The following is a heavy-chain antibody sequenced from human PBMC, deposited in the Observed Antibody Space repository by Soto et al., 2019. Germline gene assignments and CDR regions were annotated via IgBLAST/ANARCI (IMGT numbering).Heavy chain of an antibody. CDR3: ARDYLLGYCSSTSCYKYNWFDP. CDR1: GFTFSSYS. D-gene: IGHD2-2*02. V-gene: IGHV3-21*01. Sequence: PGGSLRISCAASGFTFSSYSMNWVRQAPGKGLEWVSSISSSSSYIYYADSVKGRFTISRDNAKNSLYLQMNSLRAEDTAVYYCARDYLLGYCSSTSCYKYNWFDPWGQGTLVTVSS. J-gene: IGHJ5*02. CDR2: ISSSSSYI.